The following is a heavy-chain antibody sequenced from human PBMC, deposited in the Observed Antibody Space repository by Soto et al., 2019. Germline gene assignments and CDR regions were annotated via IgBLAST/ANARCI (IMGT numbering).Heavy chain of an antibody. CDR1: GYSFTNHW. J-gene: IGHJ3*02. V-gene: IGHV5-51*01. CDR2: IYPGDSDT. CDR3: ARSYSSSWRPRNAFDI. Sequence: PGESLKISCKGSGYSFTNHWIGWVRQMPWKGLEWMGIIYPGDSDTRYSPSFQGQVTISADKSINTAYLQWSSLKASDTAMYYCARSYSSSWRPRNAFDIWGQRTMVTVS. D-gene: IGHD6-13*01.